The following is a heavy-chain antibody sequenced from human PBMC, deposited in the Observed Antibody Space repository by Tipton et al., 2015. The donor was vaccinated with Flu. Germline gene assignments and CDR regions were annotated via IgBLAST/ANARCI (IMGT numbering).Heavy chain of an antibody. V-gene: IGHV4-59*08. CDR3: ARRLSSVIWSEGFDF. J-gene: IGHJ4*02. CDR2: ISYSGTT. D-gene: IGHD3-22*01. Sequence: TLSLTCSVSGASISDYYWNWIRQRPGKGLEWLAHISYSGTTDYNPSLKSRLTVSADTSKNQFSLRLSSVTAADTAVYYCARRLSSVIWSEGFDFWGQGSLVTVSS. CDR1: GASISDYY.